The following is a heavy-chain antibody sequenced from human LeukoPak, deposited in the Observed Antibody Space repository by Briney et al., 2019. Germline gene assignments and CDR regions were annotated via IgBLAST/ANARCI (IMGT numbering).Heavy chain of an antibody. Sequence: GASVKVSCKASGYTFTSYDINWVRQAPRPGLEWMGWMNPNSGNTGYAQKFQGRVTMTRNTSISTAYMELSSLRSEDAAVYYCARGRRSIAVAGTIYWGQGTLVTVSS. CDR3: ARGRRSIAVAGTIY. J-gene: IGHJ4*02. V-gene: IGHV1-8*01. CDR2: MNPNSGNT. CDR1: GYTFTSYD. D-gene: IGHD6-19*01.